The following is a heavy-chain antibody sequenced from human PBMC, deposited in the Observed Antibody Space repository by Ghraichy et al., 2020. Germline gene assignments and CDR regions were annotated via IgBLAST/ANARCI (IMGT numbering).Heavy chain of an antibody. J-gene: IGHJ4*02. CDR3: ASLGQSMLDIVVVPAAIGSFDY. CDR2: ISYDGSNK. V-gene: IGHV3-30-3*01. CDR1: GFTFSSYA. D-gene: IGHD2-2*02. Sequence: GGSLRLSCAASGFTFSSYAMHWVRQAPGKGLEWVAVISYDGSNKYYADSVKGRFTISRDNSKNTLYLQMNSLRAEDTAVYYCASLGQSMLDIVVVPAAIGSFDYWGQGTLVTVSS.